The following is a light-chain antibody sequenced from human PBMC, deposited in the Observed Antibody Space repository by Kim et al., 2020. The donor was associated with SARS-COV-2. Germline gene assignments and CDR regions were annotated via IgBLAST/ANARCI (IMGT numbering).Light chain of an antibody. CDR1: QDISNY. Sequence: LSASVGDRVTITCQASQDISNYLNWYQQKPGKAPKLLIYDASNLETGVPSRFSGSGSGTDFTLTISSLQPEDIATYFCQQYDTLPTFGGGTKLEI. CDR2: DAS. V-gene: IGKV1-33*01. J-gene: IGKJ4*01. CDR3: QQYDTLPT.